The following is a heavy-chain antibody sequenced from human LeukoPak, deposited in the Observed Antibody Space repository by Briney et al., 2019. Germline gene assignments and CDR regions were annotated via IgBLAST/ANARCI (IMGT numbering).Heavy chain of an antibody. D-gene: IGHD3-16*01. V-gene: IGHV3-23*01. Sequence: PGGSLRLSCAASGFTFSSHAMTWVRQAPGKGPQWVSSISINADDTHYADSVKGRFTISRDNSKKTLFLQMNSLRVDDTAIYYCAKEIRPNDHWGQGTLVIVSS. CDR1: GFTFSSHA. CDR2: ISINADDT. CDR3: AKEIRPNDH. J-gene: IGHJ4*02.